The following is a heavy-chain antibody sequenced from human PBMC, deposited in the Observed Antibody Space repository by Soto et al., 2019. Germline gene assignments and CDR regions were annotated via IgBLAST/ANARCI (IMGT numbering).Heavy chain of an antibody. CDR1: GFTFSDCY. D-gene: IGHD6-13*01. V-gene: IGHV3-11*06. Sequence: QVQLVESGGGLVKPGGSLRLSCAASGFTFSDCYMSWIRQAPGKGLEWVSYISSSSSYTNYADSVKGRFTISRDNAKNSLYLQMNSLRAEDTAVYYCARRAPYSSSVYGMDVWGQGTTVTVSS. J-gene: IGHJ6*02. CDR3: ARRAPYSSSVYGMDV. CDR2: ISSSSSYT.